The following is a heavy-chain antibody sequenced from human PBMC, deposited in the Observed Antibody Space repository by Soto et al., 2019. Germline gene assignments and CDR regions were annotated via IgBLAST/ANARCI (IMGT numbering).Heavy chain of an antibody. Sequence: QVQLVQSEAEVKKPGASVMVSCKASGYTFTSYGISWVRQAPGQGLEWMGWISAYNGNTNYAQKLQGRVTMTTDTSTSTAYMELRSLRSDDTAVYYCARDGVDTATGYYYGMDVWGQGTTVTVSS. V-gene: IGHV1-18*01. CDR3: ARDGVDTATGYYYGMDV. CDR1: GYTFTSYG. CDR2: ISAYNGNT. J-gene: IGHJ6*02. D-gene: IGHD5-18*01.